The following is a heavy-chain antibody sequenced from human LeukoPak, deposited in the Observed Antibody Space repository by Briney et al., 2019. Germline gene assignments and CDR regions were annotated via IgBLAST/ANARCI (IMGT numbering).Heavy chain of an antibody. D-gene: IGHD3-10*02. Sequence: GGSLRLSCAASGFTFSSYGMHWVRQAPGKGLEWLTAISYDGSNKYYADSVKGRFTISRDSSKNTLYLQMNSLRPEDTAVYYCAKDRGVFGSRHTANWFDPWGQGTLVTVSS. J-gene: IGHJ5*02. CDR1: GFTFSSYG. CDR3: AKDRGVFGSRHTANWFDP. CDR2: ISYDGSNK. V-gene: IGHV3-30*18.